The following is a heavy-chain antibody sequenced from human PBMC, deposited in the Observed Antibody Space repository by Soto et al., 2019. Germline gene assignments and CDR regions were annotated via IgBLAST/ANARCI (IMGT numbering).Heavy chain of an antibody. CDR2: INHSGST. D-gene: IGHD3-10*01. V-gene: IGHV4-34*01. CDR3: ARGRITMVRGVIKGPYYYGMDV. J-gene: IGHJ6*02. CDR1: GGSFSGYY. Sequence: SETLSLTCAVYGGSFSGYYWSWIRQPPGKGLEWIGEINHSGSTNYNPSLKSRVTISVDTSKNQFSLMLSSVTTADTAVYYCARGRITMVRGVIKGPYYYGMDVWGQGTTVTVSS.